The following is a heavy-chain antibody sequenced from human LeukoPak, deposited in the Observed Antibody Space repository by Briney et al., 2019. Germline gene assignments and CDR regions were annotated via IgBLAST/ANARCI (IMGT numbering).Heavy chain of an antibody. CDR2: ISSGSTYR. CDR1: GFTFSSYS. D-gene: IGHD5-18*01. V-gene: IGHV3-21*04. Sequence: GGSLRLSCAASGFTFSSYSMNWVRQAPGKGLEWVSSISSGSTYRYYADSVKGRFTISRDNAKNSLYLQMNSLRVEDTALYYCAKDIGRVDTASTYMDVWGKGTTVTISS. CDR3: AKDIGRVDTASTYMDV. J-gene: IGHJ6*03.